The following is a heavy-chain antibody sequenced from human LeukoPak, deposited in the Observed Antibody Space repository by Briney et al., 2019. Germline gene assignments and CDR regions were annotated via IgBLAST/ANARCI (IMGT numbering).Heavy chain of an antibody. CDR3: AKDGYFDWSRSWFDP. D-gene: IGHD3-9*01. Sequence: AGGSLRPSCAASGFTFSSYAMSWVRQAPGKGLEWVSAISGSGGSTYYADSVKGRFTISRDNSKNTLYLQMYSLRAEDTAVYYCAKDGYFDWSRSWFDPWGQGTLVTVSS. V-gene: IGHV3-23*01. J-gene: IGHJ5*02. CDR1: GFTFSSYA. CDR2: ISGSGGST.